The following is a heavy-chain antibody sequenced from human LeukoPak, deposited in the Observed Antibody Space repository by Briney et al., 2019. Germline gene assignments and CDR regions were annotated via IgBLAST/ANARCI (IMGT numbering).Heavy chain of an antibody. CDR3: AKDNWNSY. Sequence: GGSLRLSCAASGFTFSICAMSWVRQAPGKGLEWVSTISTSDGGTFYADSVKGRFTISRDNSKNTLYLQMNSLRAEDTAVYYCAKDNWNSYWGQGTLVTVSS. V-gene: IGHV3-23*01. CDR2: ISTSDGGT. CDR1: GFTFSICA. D-gene: IGHD1-7*01. J-gene: IGHJ4*02.